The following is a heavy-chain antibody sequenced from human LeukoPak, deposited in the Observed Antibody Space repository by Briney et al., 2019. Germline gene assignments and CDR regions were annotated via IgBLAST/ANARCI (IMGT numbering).Heavy chain of an antibody. J-gene: IGHJ4*02. V-gene: IGHV1-2*02. CDR2: INPNSGGT. Sequence: GASVKVSCKASGYTFTGYYMHWVRQAPGQGLEWMGWINPNSGGTNYAQKFQGRVTMTRDTSISTAYMELSRLRSDDTAVYYCARDKRGRAANEYSGSYLPGYWGQGTLVTVSS. CDR3: ARDKRGRAANEYSGSYLPGY. CDR1: GYTFTGYY. D-gene: IGHD1-26*01.